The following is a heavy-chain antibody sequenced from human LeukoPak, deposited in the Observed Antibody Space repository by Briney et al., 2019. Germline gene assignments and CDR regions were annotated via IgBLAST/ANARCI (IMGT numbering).Heavy chain of an antibody. CDR2: ISYDGSNK. CDR1: GFTFSSYA. CDR3: ARDDPSSWYAEYFQH. Sequence: GRSLRLSCAASGFTFSSYAMHWVRQAPGKGLEWVAVISYDGSNKYYADSVKGRFTISRDNSKNTLYLQMNSLRAEDTAVYYCARDDPSSWYAEYFQHWGQGTLVTVSS. J-gene: IGHJ1*01. V-gene: IGHV3-30-3*01. D-gene: IGHD6-13*01.